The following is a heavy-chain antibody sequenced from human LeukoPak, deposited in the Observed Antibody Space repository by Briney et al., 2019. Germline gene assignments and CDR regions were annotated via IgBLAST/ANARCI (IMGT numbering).Heavy chain of an antibody. CDR3: AKARKGIAAAGTWFDP. J-gene: IGHJ5*02. Sequence: PGGSLRLSCAASGFTFSSYAMSWVRQAPGKVLEWVSAISGSGGSTYYADSVKGRFTISRDNSKNTLYLQMNSLRAEDTAVYYCAKARKGIAAAGTWFDPWGQGTLVTVSS. V-gene: IGHV3-23*01. CDR2: ISGSGGST. D-gene: IGHD6-13*01. CDR1: GFTFSSYA.